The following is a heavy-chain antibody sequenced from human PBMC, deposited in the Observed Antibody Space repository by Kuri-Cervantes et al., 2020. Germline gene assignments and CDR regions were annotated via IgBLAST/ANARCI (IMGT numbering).Heavy chain of an antibody. CDR2: INSDGSST. V-gene: IGHV3-74*01. D-gene: IGHD6-19*01. J-gene: IGHJ5*02. Sequence: GGSLRLSCAASGFTFSRNWVHWVRQAPGKGLVWVSRINSDGSSTSYADSVKGRFTISRDNAKNTLYLQMNSLRAEDTAVYYCASLPYSSGSFSWGQGTLVTVSS. CDR3: ASLPYSSGSFS. CDR1: GFTFSRNW.